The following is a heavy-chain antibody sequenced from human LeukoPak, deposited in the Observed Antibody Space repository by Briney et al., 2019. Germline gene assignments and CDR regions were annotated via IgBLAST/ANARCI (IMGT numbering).Heavy chain of an antibody. D-gene: IGHD1-26*01. CDR3: AREGARSSDTSGSYPLDY. CDR1: GYTFTNYY. Sequence: ASVKVSCKASGYTFTNYYMHWVRQAPGQGLEWMGIINVSSGGTIYAQRFQGRVTMTRDMSTSTVYMELSSLTSEDTAVYYCAREGARSSDTSGSYPLDYWGQGTLATVSS. J-gene: IGHJ4*02. V-gene: IGHV1-46*01. CDR2: INVSSGGT.